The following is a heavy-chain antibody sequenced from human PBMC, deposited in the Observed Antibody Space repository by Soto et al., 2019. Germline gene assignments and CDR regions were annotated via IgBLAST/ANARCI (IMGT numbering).Heavy chain of an antibody. V-gene: IGHV3-53*01. J-gene: IGHJ6*01. Sequence: GGSLRLSCVASGLTVSHNYMAWVRQAPEMGLEWVSILYTEGTTYYADSVKGRLTISRDSSKNTLFLQMNSLRADDTPVYYCVRPRPSGENYGMDVWGQGTTVTVSS. D-gene: IGHD3-16*01. CDR3: VRPRPSGENYGMDV. CDR1: GLTVSHNY. CDR2: LYTEGTT.